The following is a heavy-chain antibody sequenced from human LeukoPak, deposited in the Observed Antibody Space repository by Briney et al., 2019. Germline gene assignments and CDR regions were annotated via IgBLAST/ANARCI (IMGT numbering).Heavy chain of an antibody. CDR2: INPHSGGT. D-gene: IGHD3-22*01. CDR3: ARLVQFPYYDNTTYYDY. CDR1: GYTFTGYY. V-gene: IGHV1-2*02. J-gene: IGHJ4*02. Sequence: VASVKVSCKASGYTFTGYYMHWVRQAPGQGLEWVGWINPHSGGTNYVQKFQGRVTMTRDTSITTAYMELNRLRFDDTAVYYCARLVQFPYYDNTTYYDYWGQGTLVTVSS.